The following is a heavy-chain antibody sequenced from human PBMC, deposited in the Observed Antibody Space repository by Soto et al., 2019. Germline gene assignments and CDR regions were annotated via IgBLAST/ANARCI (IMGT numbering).Heavy chain of an antibody. J-gene: IGHJ4*02. CDR1: GGSISSGNYY. Sequence: QVQLQESGPGLVKPSQTLSLTCTVSGGSISSGNYYWSWIRQPPGKGLEWIGFISYSGSTYYNASLKSRVTISVDMSKKQFSLNLNSVTAADTAVYYCATMGTPATGLYYFDYWGQGTLVTVSS. D-gene: IGHD1-7*01. V-gene: IGHV4-30-4*01. CDR2: ISYSGST. CDR3: ATMGTPATGLYYFDY.